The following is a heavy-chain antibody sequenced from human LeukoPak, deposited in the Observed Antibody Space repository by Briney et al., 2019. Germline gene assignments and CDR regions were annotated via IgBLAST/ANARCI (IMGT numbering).Heavy chain of an antibody. V-gene: IGHV1-69*06. Sequence: SVKVSCKASGGTFSSYAISWVRQAPGQGLEWMGGIIPIFGTANYAQKFQGRVTITADKSTSTAYMELSSLRSEDTAVYYCARDLKRENYYYYMDVWGKGTTVTISS. CDR1: GGTFSSYA. CDR2: IIPIFGTA. CDR3: ARDLKRENYYYYMDV. D-gene: IGHD1-26*01. J-gene: IGHJ6*03.